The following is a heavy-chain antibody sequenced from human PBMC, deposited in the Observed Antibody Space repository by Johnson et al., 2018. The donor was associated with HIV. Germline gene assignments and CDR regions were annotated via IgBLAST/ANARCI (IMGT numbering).Heavy chain of an antibody. CDR1: GFTFNRYA. D-gene: IGHD2-21*01. CDR2: IWYDGSTE. V-gene: IGHV3-33*06. J-gene: IGHJ3*02. Sequence: QVQLVESGGGAVQPGTSLRLSCAASGFTFNRYAMHWVRQAPGKGLEWVSVIWYDGSTEYYADSVKGRFTISRDNSKNTLYLQMDSLRAEDTAVYYCAKHNGNIVVVAGAMLLPLHDAFDIWGQGTMVTVSS. CDR3: AKHNGNIVVVAGAMLLPLHDAFDI.